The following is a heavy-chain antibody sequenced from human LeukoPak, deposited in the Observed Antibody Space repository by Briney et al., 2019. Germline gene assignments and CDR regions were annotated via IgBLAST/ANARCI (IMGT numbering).Heavy chain of an antibody. Sequence: KPSETLSLTCAVYGGSFSGYYWSWIRQPPGKGLEWIGEINHSGSTNYNPSLKSRVTISVDTSKNQISLKLSSVTAADTAVYYCARGRFTGGGFGESHDWGQGTLVTVSS. D-gene: IGHD3-10*01. J-gene: IGHJ4*02. CDR1: GGSFSGYY. V-gene: IGHV4-34*01. CDR2: INHSGST. CDR3: ARGRFTGGGFGESHD.